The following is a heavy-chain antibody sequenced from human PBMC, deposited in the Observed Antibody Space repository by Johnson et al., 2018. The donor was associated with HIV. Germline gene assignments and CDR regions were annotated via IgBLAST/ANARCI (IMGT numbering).Heavy chain of an antibody. CDR2: TSYDGGNK. D-gene: IGHD3-22*01. Sequence: QVQLVESGGGVVQPGRSLRLSCAASGFIFSSYGMHWARQAPGKGLAWVAVTSYDGGNKYYADSLRGRFTISRDNSKNTLYLHMNSLRAEDTAVYYCAKGNYYDSSGYYGSTHAFDIWGQGTMVTVSS. CDR1: GFIFSSYG. CDR3: AKGNYYDSSGYYGSTHAFDI. V-gene: IGHV3-30*19. J-gene: IGHJ3*02.